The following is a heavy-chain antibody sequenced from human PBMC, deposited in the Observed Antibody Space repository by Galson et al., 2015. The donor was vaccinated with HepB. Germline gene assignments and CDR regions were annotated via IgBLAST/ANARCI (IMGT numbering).Heavy chain of an antibody. D-gene: IGHD2-21*02. V-gene: IGHV5-51*01. J-gene: IGHJ2*01. CDR3: ARTGGIAYCGGDCQYSETGYFDL. CDR1: GYSFTSYW. Sequence: QSGAEVKKPGESLKISCKGSGYSFTSYWIGWVRQMPGKGLEWMGIIYPGDSDTRYSPSFQGQVTISADKSISTAYLQWSSLKASDTAMYYCARTGGIAYCGGDCQYSETGYFDLWGRGTLVTVPS. CDR2: IYPGDSDT.